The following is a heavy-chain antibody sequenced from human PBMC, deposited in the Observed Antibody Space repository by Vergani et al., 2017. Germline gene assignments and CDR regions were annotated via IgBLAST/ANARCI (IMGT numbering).Heavy chain of an antibody. CDR2: ISYDGTQK. J-gene: IGHJ1*01. D-gene: IGHD1-1*01. CDR3: ATKSCGTPGCQIGYFRE. Sequence: QVHLVESGGGVVQPGRSLRLSCVVSGFTSSYYGMHWVRQAPGKGLEWVAVISYDGTQKYYADSVKGRFTISRDNSKSTVYLQMNSLRTDDTAVYYCATKSCGTPGCQIGYFREWGQGTLVTVSS. CDR1: GFTSSYYG. V-gene: IGHV3-30*03.